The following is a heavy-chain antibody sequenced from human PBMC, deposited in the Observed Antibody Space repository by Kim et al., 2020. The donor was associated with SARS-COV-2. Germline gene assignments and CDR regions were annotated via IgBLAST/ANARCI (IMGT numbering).Heavy chain of an antibody. CDR3: ARGGYSGYEWIIDY. V-gene: IGHV3-48*02. CDR1: GFTLSSYS. CDR2: IRSSSTIV. J-gene: IGHJ4*02. Sequence: GGSLRLSCAASGFTLSSYSMNWVRQAPGKGLEWVSFIRSSSTIVYYGDSVKGRFTISRDNAKNSLYLQMNSLRDEDTAVYYCARGGYSGYEWIIDYWGQGALVTVAS. D-gene: IGHD5-12*01.